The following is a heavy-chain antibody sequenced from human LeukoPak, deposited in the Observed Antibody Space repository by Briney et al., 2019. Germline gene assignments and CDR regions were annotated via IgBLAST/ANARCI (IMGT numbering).Heavy chain of an antibody. D-gene: IGHD3-22*01. CDR2: IIPILGIA. V-gene: IGHV1-69*04. CDR1: GGTFSSYA. Sequence: GASVKVSCKASGGTFSSYAISWVRQAPGRGLEWMGRIIPILGIANYAQKFQGRVTITADKSTSTAYMELSSLRSEDTAVYYCAREITMIVVVPYYYGMDVWGQGTTVTVSS. CDR3: AREITMIVVVPYYYGMDV. J-gene: IGHJ6*02.